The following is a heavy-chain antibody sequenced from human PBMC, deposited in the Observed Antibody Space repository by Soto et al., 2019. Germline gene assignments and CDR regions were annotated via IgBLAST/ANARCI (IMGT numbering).Heavy chain of an antibody. CDR3: ARERYSSFIPQPYYYYGMDV. CDR1: GYTFTSYY. D-gene: IGHD6-13*01. CDR2: INPSGGST. Sequence: QVQLVQSGAEVKKPGASVKVSCKASGYTFTSYYMHWVRQAPGQGLEWMGIINPSGGSTSYAQKFQGRVTMSRDTSPSTVYMELSSLRSEDTAVYYCARERYSSFIPQPYYYYGMDVWGQGTTVTGSS. V-gene: IGHV1-46*01. J-gene: IGHJ6*02.